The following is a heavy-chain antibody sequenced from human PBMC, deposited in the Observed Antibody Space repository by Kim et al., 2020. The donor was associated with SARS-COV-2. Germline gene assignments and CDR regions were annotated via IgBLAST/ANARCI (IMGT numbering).Heavy chain of an antibody. Sequence: GGSLRLSCAASGFTFSSYAMHWVRQAPGKGLEWVAVISYDGSNKYYADSVKGRFTISRDNSKNTLYLQMNSLRAEDTAVYYCAGVAAGSYYYGMDVWGQGTTVTVSS. D-gene: IGHD6-13*01. V-gene: IGHV3-30-3*01. CDR3: AGVAAGSYYYGMDV. CDR1: GFTFSSYA. J-gene: IGHJ6*02. CDR2: ISYDGSNK.